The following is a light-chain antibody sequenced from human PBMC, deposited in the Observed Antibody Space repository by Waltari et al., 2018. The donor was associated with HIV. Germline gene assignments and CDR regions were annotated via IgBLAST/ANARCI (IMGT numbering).Light chain of an antibody. Sequence: QSALTQPRSVSGSPGQSVTISCTGTSSDVGGYNYVSWFQQHPGKAPKLMIYDVSKRPSGVPDRFSGSKSDNTASLTISGLQAEDEADYYCCSYAGNYAFPHYVFGTGTKVTVL. CDR1: SSDVGGYNY. V-gene: IGLV2-11*01. CDR2: DVS. J-gene: IGLJ1*01. CDR3: CSYAGNYAFPHYV.